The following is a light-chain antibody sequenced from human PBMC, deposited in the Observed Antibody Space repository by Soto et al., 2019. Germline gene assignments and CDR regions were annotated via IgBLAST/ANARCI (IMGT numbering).Light chain of an antibody. CDR1: QSISSW. J-gene: IGKJ1*01. Sequence: DIQMTQSPSTLSASVGDRVTITCRASQSISSWLAWYQQKPGKAPKLLIYDASSLESGVPSRFSGSGSGTEFTLTISSLQPDDFATYYCQHYNSFGQGTKVDIK. V-gene: IGKV1-5*01. CDR2: DAS. CDR3: QHYNS.